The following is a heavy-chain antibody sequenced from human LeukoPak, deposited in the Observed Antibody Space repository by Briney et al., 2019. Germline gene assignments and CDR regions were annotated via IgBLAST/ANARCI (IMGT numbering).Heavy chain of an antibody. CDR1: GGSISSGSYY. D-gene: IGHD3-22*01. Sequence: SQTMSITCTVSGGSISSGSYYWSWIRQPAGKGLEWIGRIYTSGSTNYNPSLKSRVTISVGTSKNEFSLKLSSVTAADTAVYYCASGYYYRGDYWGQGTLVTVSS. V-gene: IGHV4-61*02. J-gene: IGHJ4*02. CDR2: IYTSGST. CDR3: ASGYYYRGDY.